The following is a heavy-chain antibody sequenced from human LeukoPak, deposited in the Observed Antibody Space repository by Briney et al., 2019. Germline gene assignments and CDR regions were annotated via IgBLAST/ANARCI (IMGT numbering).Heavy chain of an antibody. Sequence: GGSLRLSCAASGFTVIGNYMSWVRQAPGKGLEWVSVIYSGGSTYYADSVKGRFTISRDNSKNTLYLQMNSLRAEDTAVYYCARGGCTSTTCSDLYFFYYYMDVWGKGTTVTVSS. D-gene: IGHD2-2*01. CDR3: ARGGCTSTTCSDLYFFYYYMDV. V-gene: IGHV3-53*01. J-gene: IGHJ6*03. CDR2: IYSGGST. CDR1: GFTVIGNY.